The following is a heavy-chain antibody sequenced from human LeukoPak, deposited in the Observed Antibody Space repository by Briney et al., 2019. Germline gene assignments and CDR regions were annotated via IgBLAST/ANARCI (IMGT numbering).Heavy chain of an antibody. CDR2: ISSSGSYI. D-gene: IGHD6-19*01. Sequence: GGSLRLSCAASGFTFSSYSMNWVRQAPGKGLEWVSSISSSGSYIYYADSVKGRFTISRDNAKNSLYLQMNSLRAEDTAVYYCARDVQAVAGFSSWFDPWGQGTLVTVSS. CDR3: ARDVQAVAGFSSWFDP. V-gene: IGHV3-21*01. CDR1: GFTFSSYS. J-gene: IGHJ5*02.